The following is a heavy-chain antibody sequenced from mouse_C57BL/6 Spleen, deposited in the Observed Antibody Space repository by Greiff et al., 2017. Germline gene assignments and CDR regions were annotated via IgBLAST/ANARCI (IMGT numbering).Heavy chain of an antibody. CDR1: GYTFTDYE. Sequence: VQLQESGAELVRPGASVTLSCKASGYTFTDYEMHWVKQTPVHGLEWIGAIDPETGGTAYTQKFKGKAILTADKSSSTAYMGLRSLTSEDSAVYYCTRNYYSSRDYWGQGTTLTVSS. CDR3: TRNYYSSRDY. V-gene: IGHV1-15*01. J-gene: IGHJ2*01. D-gene: IGHD1-1*01. CDR2: IDPETGGT.